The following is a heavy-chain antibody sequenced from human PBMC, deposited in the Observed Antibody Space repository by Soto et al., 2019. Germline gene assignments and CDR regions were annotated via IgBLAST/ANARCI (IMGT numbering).Heavy chain of an antibody. CDR2: IYPGDSDT. CDR1: GYSFTRYW. CDR3: ARSWRGNDAFDI. J-gene: IGHJ3*02. Sequence: GECLTSSCTGYGYSFTRYWIGWVRQMPGKGLEWMGIIYPGDSDTRYSPSFQGQVTISADKSISTAYLQWSSLKASDTAMYYCARSWRGNDAFDIWGQGTMVTVSS. V-gene: IGHV5-51*01.